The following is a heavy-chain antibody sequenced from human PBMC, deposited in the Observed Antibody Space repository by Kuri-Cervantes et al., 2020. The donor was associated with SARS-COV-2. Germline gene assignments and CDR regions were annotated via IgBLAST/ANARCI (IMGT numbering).Heavy chain of an antibody. CDR2: ISGSGGST. J-gene: IGHJ5*02. CDR3: AKDLGRPNWFDP. Sequence: GGSLRLSCAASGFTFSSYAMSWVRQAPGKGLEWVSAISGSGGSTYYADSVKGRFTISRDSSKNTLYLQMNSLRAEDTAVYYCAKDLGRPNWFDPWGQGTLVTVSS. CDR1: GFTFSSYA. V-gene: IGHV3-23*01.